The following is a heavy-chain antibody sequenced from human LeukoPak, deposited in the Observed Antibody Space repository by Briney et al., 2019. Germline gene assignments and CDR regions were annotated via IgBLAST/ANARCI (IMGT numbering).Heavy chain of an antibody. J-gene: IGHJ4*02. D-gene: IGHD6-19*01. V-gene: IGHV3-23*01. CDR1: GFTFSSYT. Sequence: GGSLRLSCAASGFTFSSYTMSWVRQAPGKGLEWVSAISGSGGSTYYADSVKGRFTISRDNSKNTLYLQMNSLRAEDTAVYYCAKGGEYSSGWYEFYFDYWGQGTLVTVSS. CDR3: AKGGEYSSGWYEFYFDY. CDR2: ISGSGGST.